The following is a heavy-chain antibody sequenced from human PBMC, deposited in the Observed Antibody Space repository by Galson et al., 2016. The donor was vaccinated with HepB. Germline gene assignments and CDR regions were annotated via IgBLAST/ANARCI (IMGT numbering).Heavy chain of an antibody. Sequence: SLRLSCAASGFTFNTYDMHWVRQVSGKNLEWVSLIGTGGDKYYRDSVKGRFTISRENAKTSLYLQMNSLRDGDTAVYYCVRGGHYDFSSGYGMDVWGQGATVIVSS. J-gene: IGHJ6*01. CDR1: GFTFNTYD. V-gene: IGHV3-13*01. D-gene: IGHD3-3*01. CDR2: IGTGGDK. CDR3: VRGGHYDFSSGYGMDV.